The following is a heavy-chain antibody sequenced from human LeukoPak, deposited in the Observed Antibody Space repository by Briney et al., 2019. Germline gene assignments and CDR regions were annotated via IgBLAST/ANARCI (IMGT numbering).Heavy chain of an antibody. CDR3: ARDQGQLGGWFDP. CDR2: INNDGSST. D-gene: IGHD6-6*01. V-gene: IGHV3-74*01. J-gene: IGHJ5*02. Sequence: GGSLRLSCAASGFTFSSYWMHWVRQAPGKGLVWVSRINNDGSSTSYADSVKGRFTTSRDNAKNTLYLQMNSLRAEDTAVYYCARDQGQLGGWFDPWGQGTLVTVSS. CDR1: GFTFSSYW.